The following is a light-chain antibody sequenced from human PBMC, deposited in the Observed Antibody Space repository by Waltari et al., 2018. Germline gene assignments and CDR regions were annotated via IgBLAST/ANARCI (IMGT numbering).Light chain of an antibody. CDR2: DVT. V-gene: IGLV2-14*03. J-gene: IGLJ2*01. Sequence: QSALTQPASVSGSPGQSLTISCTATSSDAGGYTSVSWYQQYPGKAPQLIIYDVTFRPSGVSNRFSGSKSANTASLTISGLQAEDEAEYYCSSNTDNNTLVFGGGTKVTVL. CDR3: SSNTDNNTLV. CDR1: SSDAGGYTS.